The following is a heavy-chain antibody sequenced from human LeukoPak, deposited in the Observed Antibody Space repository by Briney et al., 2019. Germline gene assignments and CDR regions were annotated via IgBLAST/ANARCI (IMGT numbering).Heavy chain of an antibody. Sequence: SETLSLTCTVSDGSISNSYWNWVRQSPGKGLEWLGYIYTSGSTNYNPSLKSRITLSIDTSKNQFSLRLSSVTAADTAVYYCANYYDGKVVPFDCWGQGSLVTVSS. CDR1: DGSISNSY. CDR3: ANYYDGKVVPFDC. CDR2: IYTSGST. D-gene: IGHD4-23*01. V-gene: IGHV4-4*09. J-gene: IGHJ4*02.